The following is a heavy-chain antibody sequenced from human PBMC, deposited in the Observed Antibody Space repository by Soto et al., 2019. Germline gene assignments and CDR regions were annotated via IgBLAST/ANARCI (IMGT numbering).Heavy chain of an antibody. CDR2: INHSGST. V-gene: IGHV4-34*01. J-gene: IGHJ4*02. Sequence: SETLSLTCAVYGGSFSGYYWSWIRQPPGKGLEWIGEINHSGSTNYNPSLKSRVTISVDTSKNQFSLKLSSVTAADTAVYYCARAQWELLPFDCWGQGTLVTVSS. CDR1: GGSFSGYY. CDR3: ARAQWELLPFDC. D-gene: IGHD1-26*01.